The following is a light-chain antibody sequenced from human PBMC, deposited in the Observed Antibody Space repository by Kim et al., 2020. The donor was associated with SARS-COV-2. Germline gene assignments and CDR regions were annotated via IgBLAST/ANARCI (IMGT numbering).Light chain of an antibody. J-gene: IGLJ1*01. V-gene: IGLV3-1*01. CDR3: QAWDSSTHNYV. Sequence: SYELTQPPSVSVSPGQTASITCSGYKLGDKYVSWYQQKPGQSPAVVLYQDNQRPSGIPERFSVSNSGNTATLTISGTQAMDEADYYCQAWDSSTHNYVLG. CDR2: QDN. CDR1: KLGDKY.